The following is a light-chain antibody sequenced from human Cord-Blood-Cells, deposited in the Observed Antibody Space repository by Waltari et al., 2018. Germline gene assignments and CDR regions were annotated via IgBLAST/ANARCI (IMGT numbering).Light chain of an antibody. V-gene: IGLV2-23*02. CDR3: CSYAGSSTFVV. CDR2: EVS. J-gene: IGLJ2*01. CDR1: SSDVGSYNL. Sequence: QSALTQPASVSGYPGQSITISCTGTSSDVGSYNLVSWYQQHPGKAPKLIIYEVSKRPSGVSNRFSGSKSGNTASLTISGLQAEDEADYYCCSYAGSSTFVVFGGGTKLTVL.